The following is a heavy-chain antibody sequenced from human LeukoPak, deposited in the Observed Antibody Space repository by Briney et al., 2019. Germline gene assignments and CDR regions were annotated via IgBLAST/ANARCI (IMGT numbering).Heavy chain of an antibody. CDR3: AKSDAY. V-gene: IGHV3-74*01. D-gene: IGHD2-21*01. Sequence: GGSLRLSCAASGFTYSRNWMHWVRQAPGKGLVWVSRINSDGSITNYADSVKGRFTISRDNAKNTLYLQMSSLRAEDTAVYYCAKSDAYWGQGTLVTVSS. J-gene: IGHJ4*02. CDR1: GFTYSRNW. CDR2: INSDGSIT.